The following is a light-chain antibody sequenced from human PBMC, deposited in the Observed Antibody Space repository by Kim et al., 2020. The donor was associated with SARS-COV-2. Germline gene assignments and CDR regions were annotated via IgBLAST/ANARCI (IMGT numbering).Light chain of an antibody. J-gene: IGKJ5*01. V-gene: IGKV3-11*01. CDR2: DAS. CDR3: QQRSNWLT. CDR1: QSVGTY. Sequence: EIVLTQSPATLSLSPGERVTLSCRASQSVGTYLAWYQQKPGQAPRLLIYDASNRATGIPARFSGSGSGTDFTLTISSLEPEDFAVYYCQQRSNWLTFGQGTRLEIK.